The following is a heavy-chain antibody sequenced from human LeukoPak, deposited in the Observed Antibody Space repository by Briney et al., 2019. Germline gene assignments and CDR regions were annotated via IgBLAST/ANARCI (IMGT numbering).Heavy chain of an antibody. CDR2: IYYSGST. J-gene: IGHJ4*02. Sequence: SETLSLTCTVSGGSVSSYYWSWIRQPPGKGLEWIGYIYYSGSTNYNPSLKSRVTISVDTFKNQFSLKLSSVTAADTAVYYCATGRRCSGGSCYSDYWGQGTLVTVSS. D-gene: IGHD2-15*01. V-gene: IGHV4-59*08. CDR1: GGSVSSYY. CDR3: ATGRRCSGGSCYSDY.